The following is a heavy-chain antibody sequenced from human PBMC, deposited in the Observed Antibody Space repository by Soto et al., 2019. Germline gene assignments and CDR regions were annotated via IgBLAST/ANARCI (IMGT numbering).Heavy chain of an antibody. J-gene: IGHJ3*02. D-gene: IGHD3-22*01. CDR2: MYPDDSDM. CDR1: GYSFSFYW. Sequence: GESLKISCKASGYSFSFYWIGWVRQMPGKGLEWMAIMYPDDSDMRYSPSFEAHVTISADKSTSTAFLQWSSLKASDTAMYYCATAYVYDFENSNYYRDAFDIWGQGTLVTV. CDR3: ATAYVYDFENSNYYRDAFDI. V-gene: IGHV5-51*01.